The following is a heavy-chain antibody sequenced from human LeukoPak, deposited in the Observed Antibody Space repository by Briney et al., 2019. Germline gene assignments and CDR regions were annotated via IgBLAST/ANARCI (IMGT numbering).Heavy chain of an antibody. V-gene: IGHV1-18*04. J-gene: IGHJ6*02. CDR1: GYTFTSYY. CDR2: ISAYNGNT. Sequence: GASVKVSCKASGYTFTSYYMHWVRQAPGQGLEWMGWISAYNGNTNYAQKRQGRVTMTTDTYTSKAYMELRSLRSDDTAVYYCARSPNGRFLEWSHYYYYGMDVWGQGTTVTVSS. D-gene: IGHD3-3*01. CDR3: ARSPNGRFLEWSHYYYYGMDV.